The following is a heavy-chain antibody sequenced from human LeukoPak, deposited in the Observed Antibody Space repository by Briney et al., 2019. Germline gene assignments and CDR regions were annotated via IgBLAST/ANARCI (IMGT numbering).Heavy chain of an antibody. CDR2: VDHTGST. CDR3: ARAGGSGLIDY. CDR1: DDSITMYY. D-gene: IGHD6-19*01. V-gene: IGHV4-59*01. J-gene: IGHJ4*02. Sequence: SETLSLTCTVSDDSITMYYWTWIRQPPGKGLEWIGYVDHTGSTKFNPSLNGRVSISRDTSKNLFSLRLRSVTAADTAVYYCARAGGSGLIDYWGQGTLVTVSS.